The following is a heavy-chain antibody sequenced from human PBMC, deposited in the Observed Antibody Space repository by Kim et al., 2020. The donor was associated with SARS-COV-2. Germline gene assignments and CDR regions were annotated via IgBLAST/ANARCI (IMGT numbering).Heavy chain of an antibody. D-gene: IGHD4-17*01. V-gene: IGHV4-4*02. J-gene: IGHJ4*02. Sequence: TSTPSRKSRETIAVDKSKNQFSRKRSSVTAADTAVYYCARGMTTVTPFDYWGQGTLVTVSS. CDR3: ARGMTTVTPFDY.